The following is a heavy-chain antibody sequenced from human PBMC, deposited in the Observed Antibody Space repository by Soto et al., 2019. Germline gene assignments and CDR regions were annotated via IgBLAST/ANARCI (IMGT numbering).Heavy chain of an antibody. Sequence: PGEALKISCKGSGYSFTSYWISWVRQMPGKGLEWMGRIDPSDSYTNYSPSFQGHVTISADKSISTAYMELSSLRSEDTAVYYCARWTDCISTSCYDYYYYYGMDVWGQGTTVTVSS. CDR1: GYSFTSYW. V-gene: IGHV5-10-1*01. CDR2: IDPSDSYT. D-gene: IGHD2-2*01. CDR3: ARWTDCISTSCYDYYYYYGMDV. J-gene: IGHJ6*02.